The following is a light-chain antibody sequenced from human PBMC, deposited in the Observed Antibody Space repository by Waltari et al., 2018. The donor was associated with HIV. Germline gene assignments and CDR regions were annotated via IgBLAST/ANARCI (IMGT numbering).Light chain of an antibody. CDR2: EVS. CDR3: SSYTSSSTWV. J-gene: IGLJ3*02. V-gene: IGLV2-14*01. Sequence: QSALTQPASVSGSPGQSITISCTGTSSDVGGYNYVSWYQQHPGKAPKLMIYEVSTRPSGVCNRFSGAKSGNTASLTISGLQAEDEADYYCSSYTSSSTWVFGGGTKLTVL. CDR1: SSDVGGYNY.